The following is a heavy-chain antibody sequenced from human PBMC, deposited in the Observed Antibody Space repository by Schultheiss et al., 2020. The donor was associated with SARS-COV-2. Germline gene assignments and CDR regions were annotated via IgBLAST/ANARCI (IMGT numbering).Heavy chain of an antibody. V-gene: IGHV3-30*18. Sequence: GGSLRLSCAASGFTFSSYGMHWVRQAPGKGLEWVAVISYDGSNKKYADSVKGRFTISRDNSKNTLYLQMNSLRAEDTAVYYCAKPRGTTVTTDFDDWGQGTLVTVSS. CDR1: GFTFSSYG. J-gene: IGHJ4*02. CDR3: AKPRGTTVTTDFDD. CDR2: ISYDGSNK. D-gene: IGHD4-11*01.